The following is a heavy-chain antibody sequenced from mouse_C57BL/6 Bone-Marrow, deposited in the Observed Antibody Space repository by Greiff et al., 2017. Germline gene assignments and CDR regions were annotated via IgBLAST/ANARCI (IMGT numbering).Heavy chain of an antibody. CDR3: AREGTAQATFYAMDY. V-gene: IGHV1-26*01. Sequence: EVQLQQSGPELVKPGASVKISCKASGYTFTDYYMNWVKQSHGQSLEWIGDINPNNGGTRYNQKFKGKATLTVDKSSSTAYMELRSLTSEDSAVYYCAREGTAQATFYAMDYWGQGTSVTVSA. D-gene: IGHD3-2*02. CDR1: GYTFTDYY. CDR2: INPNNGGT. J-gene: IGHJ4*01.